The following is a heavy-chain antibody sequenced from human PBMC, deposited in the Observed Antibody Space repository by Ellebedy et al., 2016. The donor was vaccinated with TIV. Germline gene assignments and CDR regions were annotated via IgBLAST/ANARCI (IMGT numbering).Heavy chain of an antibody. J-gene: IGHJ3*01. Sequence: GESLKISCAASGFAFNSYPMNWVRQAPGKGLEWISNIRSSGSDMTYADSVKGSFTMSRDNAKNTLFLQMNSLRDEDTAVYYCVRDETNAFDVWGQGTMVTVSS. CDR3: VRDETNAFDV. CDR1: GFAFNSYP. V-gene: IGHV3-48*02. CDR2: IRSSGSDM.